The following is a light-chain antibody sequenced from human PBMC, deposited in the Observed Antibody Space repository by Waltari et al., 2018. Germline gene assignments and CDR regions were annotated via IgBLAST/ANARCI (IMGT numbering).Light chain of an antibody. V-gene: IGLV2-14*03. Sequence: QSALTQPASVSASPGESITISCTATSSYVGDFNSVSWYQQHPGKAPKFMIYDVSNRPSGVSHRFSGSKSGNTASLTISGLQAEDEAVYYCSSFTTSSTLLFGGGTKLTVL. CDR1: SSYVGDFNS. CDR3: SSFTTSSTLL. CDR2: DVS. J-gene: IGLJ2*01.